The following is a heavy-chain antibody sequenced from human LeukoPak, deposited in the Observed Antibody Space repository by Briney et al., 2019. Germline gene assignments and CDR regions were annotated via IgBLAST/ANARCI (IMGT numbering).Heavy chain of an antibody. CDR3: ARAPSEIGGYYPEYFRH. J-gene: IGHJ1*01. V-gene: IGHV3-9*01. Sequence: GGSLRLSCAASGFTFEDYAMHWVRQGPGKGLEWVSSISWDSVGIDYGDSVKGRFTISRDNAKKSVYLQMNSLRAEDTGVYYCARAPSEIGGYYPEYFRHWGQGTLVTVSS. CDR1: GFTFEDYA. CDR2: ISWDSVGI. D-gene: IGHD3-22*01.